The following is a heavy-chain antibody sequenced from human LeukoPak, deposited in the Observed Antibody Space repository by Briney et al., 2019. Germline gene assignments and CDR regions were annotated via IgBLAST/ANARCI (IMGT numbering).Heavy chain of an antibody. CDR2: ISGSGGST. Sequence: GGSLRLSCAASGFTFSSYAMSWVRQAAGKGLEWASAISGSGGSTYYADSVKGRFTISRDNSKNTLYLQMNSLRAEDTAVYYCAKDHPLTMIVVVALYFDYWGQGTLVTVSS. CDR1: GFTFSSYA. CDR3: AKDHPLTMIVVVALYFDY. V-gene: IGHV3-23*01. J-gene: IGHJ4*02. D-gene: IGHD3-22*01.